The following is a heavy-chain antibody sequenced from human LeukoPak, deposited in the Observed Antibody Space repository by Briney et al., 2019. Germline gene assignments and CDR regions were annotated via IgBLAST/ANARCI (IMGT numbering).Heavy chain of an antibody. CDR1: GGSISSYY. CDR2: IYTSGST. D-gene: IGHD6-19*01. V-gene: IGHV4-4*07. CDR3: ARGHRSSGWYAWYFDL. Sequence: PSETLSLTCTVSGGSISSYYWSWIRQPAGKGLEWIGRIYTSGSTNHNPSLKSRVTMSVDTSKNQFSLKLSSVTAADTAVYYCARGHRSSGWYAWYFDLWGRGTLVTVSS. J-gene: IGHJ2*01.